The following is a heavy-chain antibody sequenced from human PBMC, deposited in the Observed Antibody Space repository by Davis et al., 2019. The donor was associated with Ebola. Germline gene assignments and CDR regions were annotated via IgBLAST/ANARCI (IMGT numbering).Heavy chain of an antibody. CDR2: FDPEDGET. D-gene: IGHD1-26*01. CDR3: AAGGSRGGFDV. Sequence: AASVKVSCKVFGYTLTELSMHWVRQVPGKGLEWMGNFDPEDGETIYADKFEGRVTMTEDTSTDTAYMELSSLRSEDSAVYYCAAGGSRGGFDVWGQGTMVTVS. V-gene: IGHV1-24*01. CDR1: GYTLTELS. J-gene: IGHJ3*01.